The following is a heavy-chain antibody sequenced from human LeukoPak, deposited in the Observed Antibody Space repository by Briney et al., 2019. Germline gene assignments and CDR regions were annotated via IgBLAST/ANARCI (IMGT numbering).Heavy chain of an antibody. CDR1: GFTVSSNY. CDR3: ARDYGIYSFGLDY. J-gene: IGHJ4*02. D-gene: IGHD2/OR15-2a*01. V-gene: IGHV3-66*01. CDR2: IYSGGST. Sequence: GGSLRLSCAASGFTVSSNYMSWVRQAPGKGLEWVSVIYSGGSTYYADSVKGRFTISRDNSKNTLYLQMNSLRAEDTAVYYCARDYGIYSFGLDYWGQGTLVTVSS.